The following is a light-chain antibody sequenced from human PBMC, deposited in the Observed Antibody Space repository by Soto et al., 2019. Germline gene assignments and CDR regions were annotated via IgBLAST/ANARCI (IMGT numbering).Light chain of an antibody. V-gene: IGKV3-20*01. CDR3: QQYDTSPWT. J-gene: IGKJ1*01. CDR1: QSASSTY. Sequence: EIVLTQSPGTLSLSPGERATLSCRASQSASSTYLAWFQQKPGQAPRLLMYGASNRATGIPDRFSGSGSGTDFTLTISRLEPEDFAVYYCQQYDTSPWTFGQGTKVEV. CDR2: GAS.